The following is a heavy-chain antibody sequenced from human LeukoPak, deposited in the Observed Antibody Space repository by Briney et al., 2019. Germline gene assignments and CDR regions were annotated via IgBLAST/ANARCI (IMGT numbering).Heavy chain of an antibody. D-gene: IGHD6-19*01. CDR1: GFTFSSYA. CDR2: ICGSGGNT. J-gene: IGHJ4*02. V-gene: IGHV3-23*01. CDR3: AKTLNGAVAGKDDY. Sequence: PGGSLRLSCAASGFTFSSYAMSWVRQAPGKGLEWVSAICGSGGNTYYADSVKGRFTISRDNSKNTLYLQMNSLRAEDTAVYYCAKTLNGAVAGKDDYWGQGTLVTVSS.